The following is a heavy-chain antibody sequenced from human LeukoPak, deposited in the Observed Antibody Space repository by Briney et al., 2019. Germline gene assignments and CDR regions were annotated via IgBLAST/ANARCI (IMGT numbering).Heavy chain of an antibody. CDR2: ISGSGGST. CDR1: GFTFSSYA. CDR3: AKLRLMVRGVIALSYYFDY. Sequence: PGGSLRLSCAASGFTFSSYAMSWVRQAPGKGLEWVSAISGSGGSTYYADSVKGRFTISRDNSKNTLYLQMNSLRAEDTAVYYCAKLRLMVRGVIALSYYFDYWGQGTLVTVSS. V-gene: IGHV3-23*01. D-gene: IGHD3-10*01. J-gene: IGHJ4*02.